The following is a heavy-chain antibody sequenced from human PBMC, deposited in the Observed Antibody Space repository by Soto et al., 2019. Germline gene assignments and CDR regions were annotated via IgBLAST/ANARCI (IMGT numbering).Heavy chain of an antibody. CDR1: EGTFSSYA. D-gene: IGHD3-3*01. J-gene: IGHJ4*02. CDR2: IIPIFGTA. V-gene: IGHV1-69*01. CDR3: ARPNSDFWSGYYFDY. Sequence: QVQLVQSGAEVKKPGSSVKVSCKASEGTFSSYAIRWVRQAPGQGLEWIGGIIPIFGTANYAQKFQGRVTITADESTSTAYMELSSLRSEDTAVYYCARPNSDFWSGYYFDYCGQGTLVTVSA.